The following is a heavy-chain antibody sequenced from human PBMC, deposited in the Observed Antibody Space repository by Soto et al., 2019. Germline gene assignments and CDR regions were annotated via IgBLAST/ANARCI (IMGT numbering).Heavy chain of an antibody. Sequence: SLPWTVLGGSIGNYDCSWIRQPPGKGLEWIGYIYYSGSTNYNPSLKSRITISVDTSKNQFSLKLSSVTAADTALYSYARGGGCRNIFEYWGQGTLVTGTS. CDR3: ARGGGCRNIFEY. CDR2: IYYSGST. V-gene: IGHV4-59*01. CDR1: GGSIGNYD. D-gene: IGHD1-1*01. J-gene: IGHJ4*02.